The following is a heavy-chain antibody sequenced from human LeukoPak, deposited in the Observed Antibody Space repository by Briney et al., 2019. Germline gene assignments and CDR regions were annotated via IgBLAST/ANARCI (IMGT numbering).Heavy chain of an antibody. J-gene: IGHJ4*02. Sequence: GGSLRLSCAASGFTFSSYSMNWVRQAPGKGLEWVAVISYDGSKIYYADSVKGRFTISRDNSKNTLYLQMNSLRPEDTAVYYCAKDRHYDILTGNFDYWGQGTLVTVSS. V-gene: IGHV3-30*18. D-gene: IGHD3-9*01. CDR2: ISYDGSKI. CDR1: GFTFSSYS. CDR3: AKDRHYDILTGNFDY.